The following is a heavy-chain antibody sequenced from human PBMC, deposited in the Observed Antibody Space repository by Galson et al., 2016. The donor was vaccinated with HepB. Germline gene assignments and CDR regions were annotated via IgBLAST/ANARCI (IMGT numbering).Heavy chain of an antibody. J-gene: IGHJ5*02. D-gene: IGHD2/OR15-2a*01. CDR1: GGSISSGGYY. Sequence: TLSLTCTVSGGSISSGGYYWSWVRQHPGKGLEWLGHIHFSGSTYYKPSLKSRLAISLDTSKTQFSLKLTSVTAADTAIYYCARGFLGMPGISDWFDPWGQGTLVTVSS. CDR3: ARGFLGMPGISDWFDP. CDR2: IHFSGST. V-gene: IGHV4-31*03.